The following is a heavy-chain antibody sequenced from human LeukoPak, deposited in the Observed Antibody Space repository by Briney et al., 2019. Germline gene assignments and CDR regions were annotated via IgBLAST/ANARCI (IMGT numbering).Heavy chain of an antibody. CDR3: AKEKKRITMIVVPKGGFDY. CDR2: ITTSGRTI. J-gene: IGHJ4*02. D-gene: IGHD3-22*01. CDR1: GFTFSNYE. V-gene: IGHV3-48*03. Sequence: PGGSLRLSCAASGFTFSNYEMNWVRQAPGKGLEWVSYITTSGRTIYYADSVRGRFTISRDNSKNTLYLQMNSLRAEDTAVYYCAKEKKRITMIVVPKGGFDYWGQGTLVTVSS.